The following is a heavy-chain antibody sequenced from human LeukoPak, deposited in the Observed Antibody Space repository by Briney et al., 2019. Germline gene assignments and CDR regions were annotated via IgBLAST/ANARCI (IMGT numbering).Heavy chain of an antibody. V-gene: IGHV3-74*01. Sequence: GGSLRLSCAASGFTFSSYWTHWVRQAPGEGLVWFSRINSEGSSTSYADSVKGRFTISRDNAKNTLYLQMNSLRAEDTAVDYCARIRGYYDSSGYSYDAFDIWGQGTMDTVSS. J-gene: IGHJ3*02. CDR1: GFTFSSYW. D-gene: IGHD3-22*01. CDR3: ARIRGYYDSSGYSYDAFDI. CDR2: INSEGSST.